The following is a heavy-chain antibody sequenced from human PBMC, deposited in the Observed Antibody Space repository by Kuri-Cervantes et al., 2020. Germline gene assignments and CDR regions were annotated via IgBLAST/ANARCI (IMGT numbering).Heavy chain of an antibody. CDR3: ARGRYYDSSGYYYRPSYWYFDL. Sequence: SETLSLTCTVSGGSISSSSYYWGWIRQPPGKGLEWIGSIYYSGSTYYNPSLKSRVTISVDTSKNQFSLKLSSVTAADTAVYYCARGRYYDSSGYYYRPSYWYFDLRGRGTLVTVSS. CDR1: GGSISSSSYY. V-gene: IGHV4-39*01. CDR2: IYYSGST. D-gene: IGHD3-22*01. J-gene: IGHJ2*01.